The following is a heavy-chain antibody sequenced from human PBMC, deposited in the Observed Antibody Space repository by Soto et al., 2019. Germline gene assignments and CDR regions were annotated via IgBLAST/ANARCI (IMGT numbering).Heavy chain of an antibody. CDR2: IIPIFGTA. D-gene: IGHD5-18*01. J-gene: IGHJ6*02. Sequence: QVQLVQSGAEVKKPGSSVKVSCKASGGTFSSYAISWVRQAPGQGLEWMGGIIPIFGTANYAQKFQGRVKISADESTSTAYMELSSLRYEDTAVYYCARDCLYSYGPLIGYYYYGMEVWGQGPTVTVSS. CDR3: ARDCLYSYGPLIGYYYYGMEV. V-gene: IGHV1-69*01. CDR1: GGTFSSYA.